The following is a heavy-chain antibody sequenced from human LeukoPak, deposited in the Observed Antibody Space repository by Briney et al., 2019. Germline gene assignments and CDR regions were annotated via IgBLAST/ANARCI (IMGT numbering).Heavy chain of an antibody. CDR3: ARATPGGLHGYSFDY. CDR2: MNPNSGNT. J-gene: IGHJ4*02. V-gene: IGHV1-8*02. Sequence: ASVKVSCKASGYTSTNYDINWVRQATGQGREWMGWMNPNSGNTGFAQKLQDRVSMTRDTSINTDYMELTSLRSGDTAVYYCARATPGGLHGYSFDYWGQGTVVTVYS. D-gene: IGHD5-24*01. CDR1: GYTSTNYD.